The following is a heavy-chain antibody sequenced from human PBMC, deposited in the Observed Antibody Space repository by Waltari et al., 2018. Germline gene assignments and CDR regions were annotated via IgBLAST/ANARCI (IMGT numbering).Heavy chain of an antibody. CDR3: ARLRQQHYYYYGMDV. Sequence: QVQLQESGPGLVKPSETLSRTCTVPGGPISSYYWSWIRQPPGKGLEWIGYIYYSGSTNYNPSLKSRVTISVDTSKNQFSLKLSSVTAADTAVYYCARLRQQHYYYYGMDVWGQGTTVTVSS. CDR1: GGPISSYY. CDR2: IYYSGST. J-gene: IGHJ6*02. D-gene: IGHD6-13*01. V-gene: IGHV4-59*08.